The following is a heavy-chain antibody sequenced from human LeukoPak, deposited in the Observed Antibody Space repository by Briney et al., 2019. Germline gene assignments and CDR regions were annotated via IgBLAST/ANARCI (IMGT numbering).Heavy chain of an antibody. V-gene: IGHV3-23*01. D-gene: IGHD1-26*01. CDR2: ISGSGGST. Sequence: QPGGSLRLSCAASGFTFSSYAMSWVRQAPGKGLEWVSTISGSGGSTYYADSVKGRFTISGDNSKNTLYLRMNSLRAEDTAVYYCAKAIVGARVFDCWGQGTLVTVSS. CDR1: GFTFSSYA. J-gene: IGHJ4*02. CDR3: AKAIVGARVFDC.